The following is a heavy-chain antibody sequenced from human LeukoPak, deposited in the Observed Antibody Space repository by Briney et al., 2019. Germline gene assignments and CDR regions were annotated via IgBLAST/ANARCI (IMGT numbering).Heavy chain of an antibody. J-gene: IGHJ4*02. D-gene: IGHD4-17*01. CDR2: ISTSGSTT. Sequence: GGSLRLSCAASGFTFSSYSLNWVRQAPGKGLEWVSYISTSGSTTKYADSVKGRFTISRDNAKNSLYLQMNSLGDEDTAVYYCARDDYGAPEDYWGQGTLVTVSS. V-gene: IGHV3-48*02. CDR1: GFTFSSYS. CDR3: ARDDYGAPEDY.